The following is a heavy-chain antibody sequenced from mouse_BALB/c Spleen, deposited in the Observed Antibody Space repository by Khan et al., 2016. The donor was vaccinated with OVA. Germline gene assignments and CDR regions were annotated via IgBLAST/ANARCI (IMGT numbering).Heavy chain of an antibody. J-gene: IGHJ3*01. CDR2: IWGDGNT. Sequence: VQLQESGPGLVAPSQSLSITCTVSVLSLSNYGVSWVRQPPGKGLEWLGVIWGDGNTNYHSVLKTRLGISKDNSTSQVFLKLNSLQTDDTATYYCAIIYYGYDWFAYWGQGTLVTVSA. V-gene: IGHV2-3*01. CDR3: AIIYYGYDWFAY. CDR1: VLSLSNYG. D-gene: IGHD2-2*01.